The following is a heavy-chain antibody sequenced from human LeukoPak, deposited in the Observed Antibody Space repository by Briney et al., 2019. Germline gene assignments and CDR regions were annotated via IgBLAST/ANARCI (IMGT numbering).Heavy chain of an antibody. CDR2: IKEDGSKK. Sequence: GGSLRLSCAVSGFTFSKHWMTWVRQAPGKGLEWVANIKEDGSKKNYADSVKGRFTISRDNAKNSLYLQMNSLRAEDTAVYYCGRAMKDWGQGILVTVSS. CDR3: GRAMKD. J-gene: IGHJ4*02. CDR1: GFTFSKHW. V-gene: IGHV3-7*03.